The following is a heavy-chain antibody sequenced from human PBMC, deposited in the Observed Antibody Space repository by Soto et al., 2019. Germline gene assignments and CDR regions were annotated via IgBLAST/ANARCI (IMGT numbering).Heavy chain of an antibody. J-gene: IGHJ5*02. CDR1: GYIFTSYA. V-gene: IGHV1-3*01. D-gene: IGHD6-19*01. CDR3: ARDIVATTIAVAGPRRFDP. Sequence: ASVKVSCKASGYIFTSYAMHWVRQAPGQRLEWMGWINVANGNTKYSQNLQGRVTITADKSTSTAYMELSSLRSEDTAVYYCARDIVATTIAVAGPRRFDPWGQGTLVTV. CDR2: INVANGNT.